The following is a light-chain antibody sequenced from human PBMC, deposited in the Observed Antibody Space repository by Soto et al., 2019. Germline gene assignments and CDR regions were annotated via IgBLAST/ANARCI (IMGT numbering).Light chain of an antibody. V-gene: IGKV3-20*01. CDR2: GAS. CDR3: QQYGSSPKT. Sequence: EIVLTQSPGTLSLSPGERATLSCRASQSVSSSLAWYQQKPGQAPRLLIYGASSRATGIPDRFSGSGSGTDFTLTISKPEPEDFAVYYCQQYGSSPKTFGQGTKVEIK. J-gene: IGKJ1*01. CDR1: QSVSSS.